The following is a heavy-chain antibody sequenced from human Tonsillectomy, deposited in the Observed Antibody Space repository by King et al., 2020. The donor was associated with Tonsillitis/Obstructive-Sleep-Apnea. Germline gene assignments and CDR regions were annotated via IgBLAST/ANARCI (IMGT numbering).Heavy chain of an antibody. J-gene: IGHJ5*02. CDR1: GGTFSTYS. Sequence: GQLVQSGAEVKKPGSSVKVSCKSSGGTFSTYSISWVRQAPGQGLEWMGTIIPIVDRANYAQEFQGRVTITADESTSTVYLELSSLRSEDTAVYYCARGRDQYYLGSGYYHNGEELDPWGQGTQVIVSS. V-gene: IGHV1-69*18. CDR3: ARGRDQYYLGSGYYHNGEELDP. CDR2: IIPIVDRA. D-gene: IGHD3-10*01.